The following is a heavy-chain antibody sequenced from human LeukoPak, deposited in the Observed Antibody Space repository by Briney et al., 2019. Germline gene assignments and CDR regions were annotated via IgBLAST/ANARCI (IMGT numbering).Heavy chain of an antibody. Sequence: SVTVSCKASGGTFSSYAISWVPQAPGQGREWMGGIIPIFGTANYAQKFQGRVTITADESTSTAYMELSSLRSEDTAVYYCAGYSSSWFDYWGQGTLVTISS. J-gene: IGHJ4*02. V-gene: IGHV1-69*13. D-gene: IGHD6-13*01. CDR2: IIPIFGTA. CDR3: AGYSSSWFDY. CDR1: GGTFSSYA.